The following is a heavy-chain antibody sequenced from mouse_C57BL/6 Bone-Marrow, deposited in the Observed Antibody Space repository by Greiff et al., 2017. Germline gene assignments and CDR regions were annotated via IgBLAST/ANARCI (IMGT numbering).Heavy chain of an antibody. CDR2: IYPRSGNT. J-gene: IGHJ2*01. CDR3: ARLPYYYGSTYFDY. D-gene: IGHD1-1*01. CDR1: GYTFTSYG. V-gene: IGHV1-81*01. Sequence: QVQLQQSGAELARPGASVKLSCKASGYTFTSYGISWVKQRPGQGLEWIGEIYPRSGNTYYNEKFKGKATLTADKSSSTAYMELRSLTSEDSAVYFCARLPYYYGSTYFDYWGQGTTLTVSS.